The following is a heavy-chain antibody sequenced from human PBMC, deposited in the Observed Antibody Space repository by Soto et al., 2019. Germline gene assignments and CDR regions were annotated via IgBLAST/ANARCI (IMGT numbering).Heavy chain of an antibody. CDR1: GVTFSSYA. CDR2: ISGSGGST. J-gene: IGHJ5*02. Sequence: GGSLRLSSGASGVTFSSYAMSWVRQAPGKGLEWVSAISGSGGSTYYADSVKGRFTISRDNSKNTLYLQMNSLRAEDTAVYYCAKGGAQLLHHNWFDPWGQGTLVTVSS. D-gene: IGHD2-2*01. CDR3: AKGGAQLLHHNWFDP. V-gene: IGHV3-23*01.